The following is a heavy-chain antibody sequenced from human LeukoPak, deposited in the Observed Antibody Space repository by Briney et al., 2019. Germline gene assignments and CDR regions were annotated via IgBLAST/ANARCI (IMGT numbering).Heavy chain of an antibody. CDR3: ARRGTVTTGGYFDY. CDR2: IYYSGST. D-gene: IGHD4-17*01. CDR1: GGSISSSSYY. Sequence: PSETLSLTCTVSGGSISSSSYYWGWIRQPPGTGLEWIGSIYYSGSTYYNPSLKSRVTISVDTSKNQFSLKLSSVTAADTAVYYCARRGTVTTGGYFDYWGQGTLVTISS. V-gene: IGHV4-39*01. J-gene: IGHJ4*02.